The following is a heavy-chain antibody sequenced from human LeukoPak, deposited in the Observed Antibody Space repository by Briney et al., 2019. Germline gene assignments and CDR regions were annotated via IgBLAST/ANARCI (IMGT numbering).Heavy chain of an antibody. CDR1: GGSISSYY. D-gene: IGHD3-3*01. V-gene: IGHV4-59*01. Sequence: SETLSLTCTVSGGSISSYYWSWIRQPPGKGLEWIGYIYYSGSTNYNPSLKSRVTISVDTSKNQFSPKLSSVTAADTAVYHCARGLRDYDFWSGYYMDYYYMDVWGKGTTVTVSS. CDR2: IYYSGST. J-gene: IGHJ6*03. CDR3: ARGLRDYDFWSGYYMDYYYMDV.